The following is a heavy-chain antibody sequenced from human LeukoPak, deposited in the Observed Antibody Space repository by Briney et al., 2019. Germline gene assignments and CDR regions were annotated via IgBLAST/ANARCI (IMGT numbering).Heavy chain of an antibody. CDR3: ARAAYGGNPDYYYYGMDV. V-gene: IGHV1-2*02. Sequence: ASVKVSCKASGYTFTGYHMHWVRQAPGQGLEWMGWINPNSGGTNYAQNFQGRVTITRDTSISTAYMELSRLRSDDTAVYYCARAAYGGNPDYYYYGMDVWGQGTTVTVSS. CDR2: INPNSGGT. CDR1: GYTFTGYH. J-gene: IGHJ6*02. D-gene: IGHD4-23*01.